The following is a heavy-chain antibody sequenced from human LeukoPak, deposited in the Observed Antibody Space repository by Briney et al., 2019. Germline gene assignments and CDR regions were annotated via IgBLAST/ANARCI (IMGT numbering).Heavy chain of an antibody. J-gene: IGHJ4*02. Sequence: GGSLRLSCAPSGFTFSDFAMSWVRQSAGKGLEWVSSITTSGESTYYADSVKGRFAISRDNSGSTLYLQMNSLRIKDSAVYYCAKRLSRGYYGKLIFDYWGQGALVTVSS. CDR1: GFTFSDFA. CDR2: ITTSGEST. V-gene: IGHV3-23*01. CDR3: AKRLSRGYYGKLIFDY. D-gene: IGHD2-15*01.